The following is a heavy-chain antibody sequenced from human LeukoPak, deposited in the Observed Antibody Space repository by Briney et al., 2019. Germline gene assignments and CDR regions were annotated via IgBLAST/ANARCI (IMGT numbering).Heavy chain of an antibody. CDR1: GGSISSYY. D-gene: IGHD2-15*01. V-gene: IGHV4-59*01. Sequence: PSETLSLTCTVSGGSISSYYWSWIRQPPGKGLDWIGYIYYSGSTNYNPSLKSRVTISVDTSKNQFSLKLSSVTAADTAVYYCARVSEYCSGGSCYLDYWGQGTLVTVSS. CDR3: ARVSEYCSGGSCYLDY. CDR2: IYYSGST. J-gene: IGHJ4*02.